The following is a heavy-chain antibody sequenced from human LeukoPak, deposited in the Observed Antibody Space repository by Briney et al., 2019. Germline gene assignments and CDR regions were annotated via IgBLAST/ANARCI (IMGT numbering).Heavy chain of an antibody. Sequence: PSETLSLTCAVYGGSFSDYYWGWIRQPPGKGLEWIGEINHSGSTNYNPSLKSRVTISVDTSKKQFSLNLSSVTAADTVVYYCARGEPGSWFDPWGQGTLVTVSS. CDR2: INHSGST. D-gene: IGHD3-10*01. J-gene: IGHJ5*02. V-gene: IGHV4-34*01. CDR3: ARGEPGSWFDP. CDR1: GGSFSDYY.